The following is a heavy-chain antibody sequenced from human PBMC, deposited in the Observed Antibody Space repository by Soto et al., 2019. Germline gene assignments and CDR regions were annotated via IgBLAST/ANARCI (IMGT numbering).Heavy chain of an antibody. Sequence: ASVKVSCKASGDTFTSYDINWVRQATGQGLEWMGWMNPNSGNTGYAQKFQGRVTMTRNTSISTAYMELSSLRSEDMAVYYCARGGDYSNFYYYYYYMDVWGKGTTVTVSS. CDR1: GDTFTSYD. V-gene: IGHV1-8*01. J-gene: IGHJ6*03. CDR3: ARGGDYSNFYYYYYYMDV. CDR2: MNPNSGNT. D-gene: IGHD4-4*01.